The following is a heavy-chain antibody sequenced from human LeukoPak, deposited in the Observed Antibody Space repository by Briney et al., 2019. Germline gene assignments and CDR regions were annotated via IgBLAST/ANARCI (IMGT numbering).Heavy chain of an antibody. D-gene: IGHD6-19*01. J-gene: IGHJ4*02. Sequence: GGSLRLSCAASGITFSNAWMTWVRQAPGKGLEWVGRIYRSSNGETTDYGAPVKGRFTMSRDNSKSTLYLQMNSLKTEDTAVYYCTTYSSGSCPFWGQGTLVTVSS. CDR1: GITFSNAW. V-gene: IGHV3-15*01. CDR3: TTYSSGSCPF. CDR2: IYRSSNGETT.